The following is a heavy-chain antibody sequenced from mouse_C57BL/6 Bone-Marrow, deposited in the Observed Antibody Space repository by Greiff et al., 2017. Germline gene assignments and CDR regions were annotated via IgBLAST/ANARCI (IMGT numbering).Heavy chain of an antibody. CDR3: ARGKTTVVDYWYCDV. CDR1: DSEVFPIAY. CDR2: ILPSIGRT. J-gene: IGHJ1*03. Sequence: VQLQESGSELRSPGSSVKLSCKDFDSEVFPIAYMSWVRQKPGHGFEWIGGILPSIGRTIYGEKFEDKATLDADTLSNTAYLELNSLTSEDSAIYYCARGKTTVVDYWYCDVWGTGTTVTVSS. D-gene: IGHD1-1*01. V-gene: IGHV15-2*01.